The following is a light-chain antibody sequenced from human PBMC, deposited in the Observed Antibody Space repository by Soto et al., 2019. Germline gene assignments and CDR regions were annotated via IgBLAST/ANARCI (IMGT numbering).Light chain of an antibody. CDR3: QQSNKWPYT. CDR2: GAS. J-gene: IGKJ2*01. Sequence: IVMTQSPATLSVSPGERATLSCCASQSVSSNLAWYQHKPGQAPRLLFYGASTRAAGIPARFSGGGSGTDFTLTISGLQSEDFAVYYCQQSNKWPYTFGQGTKLEIK. CDR1: QSVSSN. V-gene: IGKV3-15*01.